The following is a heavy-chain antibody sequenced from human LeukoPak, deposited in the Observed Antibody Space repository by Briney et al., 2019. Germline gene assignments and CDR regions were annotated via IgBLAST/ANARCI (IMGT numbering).Heavy chain of an antibody. Sequence: GGSLRLSCSASGFTFSSYEMNWVRQAPGKGLEWVSSISSRAGTIYYADSVKGRFTISRDNAKNSLYLQMNSLRAEDTAVYYCAKGGYSNGRYYYYYMDVWGEGTTVTVSS. D-gene: IGHD5-18*01. J-gene: IGHJ6*03. CDR1: GFTFSSYE. CDR3: AKGGYSNGRYYYYYMDV. V-gene: IGHV3-48*03. CDR2: ISSRAGTI.